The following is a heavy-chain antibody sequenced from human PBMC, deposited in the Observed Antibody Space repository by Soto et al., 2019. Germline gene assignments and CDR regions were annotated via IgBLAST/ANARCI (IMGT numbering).Heavy chain of an antibody. D-gene: IGHD2-2*01. CDR2: ISGSGGST. J-gene: IGHJ6*02. CDR3: ARYQLKGMDV. Sequence: LRLSCSASGFTFSSYAVSWVRQAPGKGLEWVSAISGSGGSTYYADSVKGRFTISRDNSKNTLYLQMNSLRAEDTAVYYCARYQLKGMDVWGQGTTVTVSS. CDR1: GFTFSSYA. V-gene: IGHV3-23*01.